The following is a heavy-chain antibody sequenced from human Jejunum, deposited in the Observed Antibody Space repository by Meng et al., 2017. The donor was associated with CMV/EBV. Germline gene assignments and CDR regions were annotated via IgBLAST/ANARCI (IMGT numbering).Heavy chain of an antibody. Sequence: GFSISNNYVRWVRQAPGKGLEFVSVIYSGGSTYYAASVKGRFTISRDNAQNTVFLQMNSLRTEDTAVYYCARRPSVIPVSYYGMDVWGQGTTVTVSS. J-gene: IGHJ6*02. CDR2: IYSGGST. CDR1: GFSISNNY. D-gene: IGHD2-21*01. V-gene: IGHV3-53*01. CDR3: ARRPSVIPVSYYGMDV.